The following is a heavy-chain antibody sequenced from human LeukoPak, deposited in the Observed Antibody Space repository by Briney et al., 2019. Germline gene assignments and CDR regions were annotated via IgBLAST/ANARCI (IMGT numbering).Heavy chain of an antibody. CDR3: AKHGGGNHFDY. J-gene: IGHJ4*02. CDR1: GFTFSNYA. CDR2: ISGSAGST. D-gene: IGHD4-23*01. Sequence: GGSLRLSCAASGFTFSNYALSWVRQAPGKGLEWVSTISGSAGSTYYTDSVKGRFTISRDNSKNTLYLQMNSLRAEDTAVYYCAKHGGGNHFDYWGQGTLVTVSP. V-gene: IGHV3-23*01.